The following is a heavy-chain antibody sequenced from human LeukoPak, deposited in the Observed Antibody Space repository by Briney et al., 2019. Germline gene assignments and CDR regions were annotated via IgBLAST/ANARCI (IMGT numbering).Heavy chain of an antibody. Sequence: SETLSLTCTVSGGSISSGGYYWSWIRQHPGKGLEWIGYIYYSGSTNYNPSLKSRVTISVDTSKNQFSLKLSSVTAADTAVYYCARGLVVAAKNAFDIWGQGTMVTVSS. V-gene: IGHV4-31*03. CDR2: IYYSGST. D-gene: IGHD2-15*01. CDR3: ARGLVVAAKNAFDI. J-gene: IGHJ3*02. CDR1: GGSISSGGYY.